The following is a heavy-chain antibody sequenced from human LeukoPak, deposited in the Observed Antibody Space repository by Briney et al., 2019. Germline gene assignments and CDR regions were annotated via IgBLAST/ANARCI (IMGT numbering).Heavy chain of an antibody. V-gene: IGHV3-53*01. J-gene: IGHJ4*02. CDR1: GFTVSSNY. CDR3: AREAGRYYDILTGYSSFFDY. CDR2: IYSGGST. D-gene: IGHD3-9*01. Sequence: GALRLSCAASGFTVSSNYMSWVRQAPGKGLEWVSVIYSGGSTYYADSVKGRFTISRDNSKNTLYLQMNSLRAEDTAVYYCAREAGRYYDILTGYSSFFDYWGQGTLVTVSS.